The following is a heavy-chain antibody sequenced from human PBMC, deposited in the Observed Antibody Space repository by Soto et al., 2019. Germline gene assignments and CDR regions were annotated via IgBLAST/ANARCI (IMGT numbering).Heavy chain of an antibody. CDR2: ISGSGGST. D-gene: IGHD3-9*01. CDR3: AAFPRRYFDWLPY. J-gene: IGHJ4*02. Sequence: QXPGKGLEWVSAISGSGGSTYYADSVKGRFTISRDNSKNTLYLQMNSLRAEDTAVYYCAAFPRRYFDWLPYWGQGTLVTVSS. V-gene: IGHV3-23*01.